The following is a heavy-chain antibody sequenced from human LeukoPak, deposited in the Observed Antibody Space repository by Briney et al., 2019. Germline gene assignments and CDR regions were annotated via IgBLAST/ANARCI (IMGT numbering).Heavy chain of an antibody. CDR3: AKATPPLYYYYMDV. V-gene: IGHV3-30*02. J-gene: IGHJ6*03. CDR1: GFTFSSYG. Sequence: PGGSLRLSCAASGFTFSSYGMHWVRQAPGKGLEWVAFIRYDGSSKYYADSVKGRFTISRDNSKNTLYLQMNSLRAEDTAVYYCAKATPPLYYYYMDVWGKGITVTVSS. CDR2: IRYDGSSK.